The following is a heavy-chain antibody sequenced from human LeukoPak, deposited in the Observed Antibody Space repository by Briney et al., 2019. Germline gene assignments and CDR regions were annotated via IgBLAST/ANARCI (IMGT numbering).Heavy chain of an antibody. CDR3: ATDLGSYAFDY. CDR1: GFTFNTAW. D-gene: IGHD3-10*01. CDR2: IKSKSDCGLA. J-gene: IGHJ4*02. Sequence: PGGSLRLSCAASGFTFNTAWMTWLRQAPGKGLEWVGRIKSKSDCGLANFAAPVKGRFSISRDDSKHTLYLHMNSLHTGDTAVYYCATDLGSYAFDYWGQGALVTVS. V-gene: IGHV3-15*01.